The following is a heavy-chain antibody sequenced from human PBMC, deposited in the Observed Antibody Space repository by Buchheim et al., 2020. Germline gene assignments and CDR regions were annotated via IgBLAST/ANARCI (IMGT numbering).Heavy chain of an antibody. V-gene: IGHV1-2*06. D-gene: IGHD1-26*01. CDR3: ARCGRLWGATLLRFDP. CDR2: INPNSGGT. Sequence: QVQMVQSGNEVKTPGASVKVSCKASGYNFPDYGISWVRQAPGQGLEWMGRINPNSGGTNYAQKFQGRVTMTRDTSISTAYMELSRLRSDDTAVYYCARCGRLWGATLLRFDPWGQGTL. J-gene: IGHJ5*02. CDR1: GYNFPDYG.